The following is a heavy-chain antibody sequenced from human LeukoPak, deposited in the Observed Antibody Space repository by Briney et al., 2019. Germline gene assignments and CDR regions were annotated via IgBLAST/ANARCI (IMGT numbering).Heavy chain of an antibody. V-gene: IGHV4-39*07. CDR2: IYHSGST. CDR3: ANGREGATTDNWLDP. D-gene: IGHD1-26*01. CDR1: GGSISSSSYY. J-gene: IGHJ5*02. Sequence: PSETLSLTCTVSGGSISSSSYYWGWIRQPPGKGLEWIGSIYHSGSTYYNPSLKSRVTISVDTSKNQFSLKLSSVTAADTAVYYCANGREGATTDNWLDPWGQGTLVTVSS.